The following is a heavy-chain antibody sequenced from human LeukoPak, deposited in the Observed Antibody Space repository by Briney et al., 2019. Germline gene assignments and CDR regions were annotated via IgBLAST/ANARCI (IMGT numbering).Heavy chain of an antibody. CDR3: ARDSGYDKKPHTFDY. J-gene: IGHJ4*02. D-gene: IGHD5-12*01. V-gene: IGHV1-8*01. CDR2: MNPNSGNT. CDR1: GYTFTSYD. Sequence: ASVKVSCKASGYTFTSYDINWVRQAPGQGLEWMGWMNPNSGNTGYAQKFQGRVTMTRNTSISTAYMELSSLRSEDTAVYYCARDSGYDKKPHTFDYWGQGTLVTVSS.